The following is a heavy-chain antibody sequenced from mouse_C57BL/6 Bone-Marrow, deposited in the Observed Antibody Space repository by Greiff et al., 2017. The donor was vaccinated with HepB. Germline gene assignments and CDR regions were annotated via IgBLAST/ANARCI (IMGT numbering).Heavy chain of an antibody. V-gene: IGHV5-16*01. Sequence: DVKLVESEGGLVQPGSSMKLSCTASGFTFSDYYMAWVRQVPEKGLEWVANINYDGSSTYYLDSLKSRFIISRDNAKNILYLQMSSLKSEDTATYYCAREITTVVAPGYFDVWGTGTTVTVSS. CDR1: GFTFSDYY. D-gene: IGHD1-1*01. CDR3: AREITTVVAPGYFDV. J-gene: IGHJ1*03. CDR2: INYDGSST.